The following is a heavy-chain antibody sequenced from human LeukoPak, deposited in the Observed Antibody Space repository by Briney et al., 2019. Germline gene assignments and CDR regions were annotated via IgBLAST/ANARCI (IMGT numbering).Heavy chain of an antibody. D-gene: IGHD1-26*01. CDR3: AKIGTYSGSYKGDY. J-gene: IGHJ4*02. CDR2: ISAGGVST. Sequence: GGSLRLSCAASGFTSSRYAMSWVRQVPGKGLEWVSAISAGGVSTHYADSVKGRFTISRDNSKNTLYLQMNSLRAEDTAVYYCAKIGTYSGSYKGDYWGQGTLVTVSS. CDR1: GFTSSRYA. V-gene: IGHV3-23*01.